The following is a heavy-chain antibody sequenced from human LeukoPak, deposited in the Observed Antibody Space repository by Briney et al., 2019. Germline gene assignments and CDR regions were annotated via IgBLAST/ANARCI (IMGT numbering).Heavy chain of an antibody. D-gene: IGHD3-22*01. CDR2: IYTSGST. Sequence: SETLSLTCTVSGGSISSYYWSWIRQPAGKGLEWIGRIYTSGSTNYNPSLKSRVTISVDTSKNQFSLKLSSVTAADTAVYYCARRIRAPDSSGYYYFDYWGQGTLVTVSS. CDR1: GGSISSYY. V-gene: IGHV4-4*07. J-gene: IGHJ4*02. CDR3: ARRIRAPDSSGYYYFDY.